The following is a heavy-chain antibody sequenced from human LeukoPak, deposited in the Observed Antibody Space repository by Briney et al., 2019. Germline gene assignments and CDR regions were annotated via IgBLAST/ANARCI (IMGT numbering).Heavy chain of an antibody. CDR2: IFHSGST. CDR3: ARMADGYYYDSSGPR. Sequence: SETLSLTCTVSGGSVSGAPLGRGAHFWSWVRQSPGKALEWIAYIFHSGSTYYNPSLKGRVSMSIDTSKNLFSLKLTSVTAADTAVYYCARMADGYYYDSSGPRWGQGTLVTVSS. CDR1: GGSVSGAPLGRGAHF. V-gene: IGHV4-30-2*06. J-gene: IGHJ4*02. D-gene: IGHD3-22*01.